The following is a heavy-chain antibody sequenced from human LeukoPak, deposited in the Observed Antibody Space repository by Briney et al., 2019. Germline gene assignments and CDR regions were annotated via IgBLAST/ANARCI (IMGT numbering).Heavy chain of an antibody. CDR2: INHSGST. D-gene: IGHD6-6*01. Sequence: PSETLSLTCAVYGGSFSGYYWSWIRQPPGKGLEWIGEINHSGSTNYNPSPKSRVTISVDTSKNQFSLKLSSVTAADTAVYYCARLSSSYLYYYYYMDVWGKGTTVTVSS. J-gene: IGHJ6*03. CDR3: ARLSSSYLYYYYYMDV. V-gene: IGHV4-34*01. CDR1: GGSFSGYY.